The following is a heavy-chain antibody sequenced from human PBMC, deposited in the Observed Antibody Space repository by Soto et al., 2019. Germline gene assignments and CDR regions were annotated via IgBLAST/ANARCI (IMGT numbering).Heavy chain of an antibody. Sequence: QVQLVQSGAEVKKPGSSVKVSCKASGGTFSSYAISWVRQAPGQGLEWMGGIIPIFGTANYAQKFQGRVTITADESTSTAYMELSSLRSEDTAVYYCARDAGSSSFLYYGMDVWGQGTTVTVSS. CDR2: IIPIFGTA. CDR3: ARDAGSSSFLYYGMDV. V-gene: IGHV1-69*12. D-gene: IGHD6-6*01. CDR1: GGTFSSYA. J-gene: IGHJ6*02.